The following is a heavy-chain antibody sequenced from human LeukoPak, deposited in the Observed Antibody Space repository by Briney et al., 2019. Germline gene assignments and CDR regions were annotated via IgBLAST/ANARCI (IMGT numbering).Heavy chain of an antibody. CDR2: INHSGST. V-gene: IGHV4-34*01. Sequence: SETLSLTCTVSGGSISGYYWSWIRQPPGKGLEWIGEINHSGSTNYNPSLKSRVTISVDTSKNQFSLKLSSVTAADTAVYYCARLSEQSTVYGSGSYYYFDYWGQGTLVTVSS. D-gene: IGHD3-10*01. CDR1: GGSISGYY. CDR3: ARLSEQSTVYGSGSYYYFDY. J-gene: IGHJ4*02.